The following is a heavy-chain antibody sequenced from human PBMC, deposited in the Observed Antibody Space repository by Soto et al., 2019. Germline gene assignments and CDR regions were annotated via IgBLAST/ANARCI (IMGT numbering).Heavy chain of an antibody. D-gene: IGHD3-16*01. V-gene: IGHV4-34*01. J-gene: IGHJ5*02. CDR3: ARGGGVRTSHMVWFDP. CDR2: INHRGTT. Sequence: QVHLQQWGAGLLKPSETLSLTCRVDGGSFSDNYWNWIRQSPGKGLEWIGEINHRGTTNYNPSLRSRVTLSVATSKNEFSLRLTSVTAADTAVYYCARGGGVRTSHMVWFDPWGQGTLVTVSS. CDR1: GGSFSDNY.